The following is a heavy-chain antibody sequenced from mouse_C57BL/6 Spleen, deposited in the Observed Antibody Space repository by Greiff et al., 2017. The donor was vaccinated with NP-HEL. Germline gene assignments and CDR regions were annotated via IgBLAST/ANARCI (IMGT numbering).Heavy chain of an antibody. J-gene: IGHJ3*01. CDR1: GYSITSGYD. V-gene: IGHV3-1*01. CDR2: ISYSGST. Sequence: EVKLMESGPGMVKPSQSLSLTCTVTGYSITSGYDWHWIRHFPGNKLEWLGYISYSGSTNYNPSLKSRISITHDTSKNHFFLKLNSVTTEDTAKYYCAKGYIGSNSFAYWGQGTLVTVSA. CDR3: AKGYIGSNSFAY. D-gene: IGHD2-5*01.